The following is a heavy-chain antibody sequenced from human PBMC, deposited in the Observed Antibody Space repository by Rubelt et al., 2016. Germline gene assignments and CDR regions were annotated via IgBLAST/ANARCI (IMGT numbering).Heavy chain of an antibody. J-gene: IGHJ6*02. CDR1: GYTFTTYG. CDR2: ISTYNGNT. D-gene: IGHD3-10*01. V-gene: IGHV1-18*01. Sequence: QVQLVQSGAEVKKPGVSVKVSCKASGYTFTTYGISWVRQAPGQGPEWMGWISTYNGNTDYAQKLQGRITVTTDTPTSTVYMELRSLRSDDTAMYYCASDYGVWGQGTTVTVS. CDR3: ASDYGV.